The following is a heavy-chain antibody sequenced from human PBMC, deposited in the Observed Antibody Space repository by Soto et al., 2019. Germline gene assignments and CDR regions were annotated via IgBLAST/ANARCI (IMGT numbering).Heavy chain of an antibody. Sequence: QVQLVESGGGVVQPGRSLRLSCAASGFTFSSYGMHWVRQAPGKGLEWVAVISYDGSNKYYADSVKGRFTISRDNSSNTRYLQMNSLRAEDTAVYYCAKELMIQLWFFDYWGQGTLVTVSS. CDR3: AKELMIQLWFFDY. V-gene: IGHV3-30*18. CDR2: ISYDGSNK. J-gene: IGHJ4*02. D-gene: IGHD5-18*01. CDR1: GFTFSSYG.